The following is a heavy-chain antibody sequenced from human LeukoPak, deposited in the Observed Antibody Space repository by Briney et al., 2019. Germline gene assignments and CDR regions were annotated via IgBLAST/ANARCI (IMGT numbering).Heavy chain of an antibody. J-gene: IGHJ6*03. CDR2: IKQDGSEK. CDR1: GFTFSSYW. V-gene: IGHV3-7*01. D-gene: IGHD4-17*01. Sequence: PGGSLRLSCAASGFTFSSYWMSWVRQAPGKGLEWVANIKQDGSEKYYVDSVKGRFTISRDNAKNSLYLQMNSLRAEDTAVYYCARALRKYYYYYMDVWGKGTTVTISS. CDR3: ARALRKYYYYYMDV.